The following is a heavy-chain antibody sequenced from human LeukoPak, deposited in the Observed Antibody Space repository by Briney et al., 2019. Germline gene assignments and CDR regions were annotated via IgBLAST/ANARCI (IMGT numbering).Heavy chain of an antibody. J-gene: IGHJ5*02. Sequence: SETLSLICTVSGGSISSSSYYWGWIRQPPGKGLEWIGSIYYSGSTYYNPSLKSRVTISVDTSKNQFSLKLSSVTAADTAVYYCARDLGRDGYPANWFDPWGQGTLVTVSS. CDR3: ARDLGRDGYPANWFDP. CDR2: IYYSGST. CDR1: GGSISSSSYY. D-gene: IGHD5-24*01. V-gene: IGHV4-39*02.